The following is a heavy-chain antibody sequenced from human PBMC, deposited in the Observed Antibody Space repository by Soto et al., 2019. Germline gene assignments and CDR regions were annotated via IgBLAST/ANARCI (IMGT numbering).Heavy chain of an antibody. Sequence: QVQLVQSGAEVKKPGASVKVSCKASGYTFTSYGISWVRQAPGQGLEWKGWISAYNGNTNYAQKLQGRVTMTTDTSTSTAYMELRSLRSDDTAVYYCARDIEDMIVVVTSAAGAFDIWGQGTMVTVSS. J-gene: IGHJ3*02. CDR1: GYTFTSYG. CDR2: ISAYNGNT. V-gene: IGHV1-18*01. CDR3: ARDIEDMIVVVTSAAGAFDI. D-gene: IGHD3-22*01.